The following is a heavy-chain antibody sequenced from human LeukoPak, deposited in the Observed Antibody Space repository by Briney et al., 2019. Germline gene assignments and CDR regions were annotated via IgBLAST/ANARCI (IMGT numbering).Heavy chain of an antibody. Sequence: SETLSLTCTVSGGSVSSGSYYWSWIRQPPGKGLEWIGYIYYSGSTNYNPSLKSRVTISVDTSKNQFSLKLSSVTAADTAVYYCARDHYGDYFAFDIWGQGTMVTVSS. CDR2: IYYSGST. J-gene: IGHJ3*02. CDR3: ARDHYGDYFAFDI. V-gene: IGHV4-61*01. D-gene: IGHD4-17*01. CDR1: GGSVSSGSYY.